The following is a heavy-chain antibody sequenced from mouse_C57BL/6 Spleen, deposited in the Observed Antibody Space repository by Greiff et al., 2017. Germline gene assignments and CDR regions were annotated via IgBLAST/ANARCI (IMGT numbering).Heavy chain of an antibody. J-gene: IGHJ3*01. D-gene: IGHD3-1*01. CDR3: AKTSVAGFAY. CDR1: GYSFTDYN. Sequence: EVQLQQSGPELVKPGASVKISCKASGYSFTDYNMNWVKQSNGKSLEWIGVINPNNGTTSYNQKFKGKATLTVDQSSSTAYMRLNSLTSEDSAVYCCAKTSVAGFAYWGQGTLVTFSA. V-gene: IGHV1-39*01. CDR2: INPNNGTT.